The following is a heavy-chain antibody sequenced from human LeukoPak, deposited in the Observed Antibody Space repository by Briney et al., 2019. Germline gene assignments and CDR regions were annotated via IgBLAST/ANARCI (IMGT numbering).Heavy chain of an antibody. CDR1: GFTFSSYS. V-gene: IGHV3-21*01. J-gene: IGHJ4*02. CDR2: INTISSYI. CDR3: ARLRRNSDRSGFYYYYDS. Sequence: GGSLRLSCAASGFTFSSYSFNWVRQAPGKGLEWVSSINTISSYIYYADSVKGRFTTSRDNAQNSVFLQMNSLRAEDTAMYYCARLRRNSDRSGFYYYYDSWGQGTLVTVSS. D-gene: IGHD3-22*01.